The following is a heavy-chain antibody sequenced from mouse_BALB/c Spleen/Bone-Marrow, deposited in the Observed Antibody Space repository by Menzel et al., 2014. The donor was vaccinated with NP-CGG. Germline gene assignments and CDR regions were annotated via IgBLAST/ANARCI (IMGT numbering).Heavy chain of an antibody. J-gene: IGHJ4*01. Sequence: VQLKQSGPELVKPGASMKISCKASGYSFTGYTMNWVKQSHGKNLEWIGLINPYNGGTSYNQKFKGKATLTVDKSSSTAYMKLLSLTSEDSALYYCARSYYDYDDAIDYWGQGTSVTISS. V-gene: IGHV1S135*01. CDR3: ARSYYDYDDAIDY. CDR2: INPYNGGT. D-gene: IGHD2-4*01. CDR1: GYSFTGYT.